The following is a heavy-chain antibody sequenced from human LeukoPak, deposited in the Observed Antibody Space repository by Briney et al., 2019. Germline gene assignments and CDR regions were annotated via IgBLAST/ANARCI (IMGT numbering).Heavy chain of an antibody. V-gene: IGHV1-46*01. CDR1: GYTFTSYY. Sequence: GASVKVSCKASGYTFTSYYMHWVRQAPGQGLEWMGIINPSGGSTSYAQKFQGRVTMTRDTSTSTVYMELSSLRSEDTAVYYCAREGGDYGDYQGGANWFDPWGQGTLVTVSS. CDR2: INPSGGST. CDR3: AREGGDYGDYQGGANWFDP. D-gene: IGHD4-17*01. J-gene: IGHJ5*02.